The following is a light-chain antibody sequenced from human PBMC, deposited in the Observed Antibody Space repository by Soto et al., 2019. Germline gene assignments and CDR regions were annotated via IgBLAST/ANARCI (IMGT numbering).Light chain of an antibody. J-gene: IGLJ1*01. V-gene: IGLV2-23*01. CDR3: CSYAGSSTPLYV. CDR1: SSDVGSYNL. Sequence: QSVLTQPASVSGSPGQSITISCTGTSSDVGSYNLVSWYQQHPGKAPKLMIYEGSKRPSGVSNRFSGSKSGNTASLTISGLQAEDDADYYCCSYAGSSTPLYVFGTGTKVTVL. CDR2: EGS.